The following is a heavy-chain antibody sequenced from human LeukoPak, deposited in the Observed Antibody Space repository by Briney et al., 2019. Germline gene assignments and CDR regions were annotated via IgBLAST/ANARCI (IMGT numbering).Heavy chain of an antibody. Sequence: GGSRRLSCAASGFIFSTYWMHWVRQAPGKGLVWVSRMNSDGSSISYADSVKGRFTISRDNAKNTLYLQMNNLRPEDTAVYYCVPQEDCSRTTCQFDYWGQGTLVTVSS. D-gene: IGHD2-2*01. V-gene: IGHV3-74*01. CDR1: GFIFSTYW. J-gene: IGHJ4*02. CDR3: VPQEDCSRTTCQFDY. CDR2: MNSDGSSI.